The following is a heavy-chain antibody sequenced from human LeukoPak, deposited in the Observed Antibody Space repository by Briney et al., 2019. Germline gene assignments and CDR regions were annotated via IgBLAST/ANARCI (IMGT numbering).Heavy chain of an antibody. CDR3: ASSSSLRLGELSSFDY. D-gene: IGHD3-16*02. CDR2: INPNSGGT. CDR1: GYTFTGYY. Sequence: ASVKVSCKASGYTFTGYYMHWVRQAPGQGLEWMGWINPNSGGTNYAQKFQGRVTMTRDTSISTAYMDLSRLRSDDTAVYYCASSSSLRLGELSSFDYWGQGTLVTVSS. V-gene: IGHV1-2*02. J-gene: IGHJ4*02.